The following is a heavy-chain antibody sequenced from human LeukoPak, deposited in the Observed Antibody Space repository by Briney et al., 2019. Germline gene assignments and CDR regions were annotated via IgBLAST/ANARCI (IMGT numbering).Heavy chain of an antibody. CDR1: GFTFSSYS. V-gene: IGHV3-23*01. CDR2: ISGSGGST. CDR3: ARDYLVRGVYDY. D-gene: IGHD3-10*01. J-gene: IGHJ4*02. Sequence: GGSLRLSCAASGFTFSSYSMNWVRQAPGKGLEWVSAISGSGGSTYYADSVKGRFTISRDNSKNTLYLQMNSLRAEDTAVYYCARDYLVRGVYDYWGQGTLVTVSS.